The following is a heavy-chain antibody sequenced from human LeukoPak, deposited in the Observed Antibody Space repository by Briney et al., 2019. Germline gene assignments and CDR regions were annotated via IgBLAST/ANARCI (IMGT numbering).Heavy chain of an antibody. CDR1: GYTFTSYG. CDR3: ARDTASLFSSWYGY. Sequence: ASVKLSCNASGYTFTSYGISWVRQPPGQGLEWMGWISAYNGNTSYAQKLQGRVTMNTDTATTTAYMELRSLRSVDTAVYYCARDTASLFSSWYGYWGQGTLVTVSS. D-gene: IGHD6-13*01. CDR2: ISAYNGNT. V-gene: IGHV1-18*01. J-gene: IGHJ4*02.